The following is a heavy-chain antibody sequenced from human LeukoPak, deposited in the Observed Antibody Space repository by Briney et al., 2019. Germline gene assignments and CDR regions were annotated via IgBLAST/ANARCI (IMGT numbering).Heavy chain of an antibody. CDR3: ARAPYSGYDKGFDY. CDR2: IITYNGNT. Sequence: PGGSLRLSCKASGYTFTSYGISWVRQAPGQGLEWMGWIITYNGNTNYAQKLQGRVTMTTDTSTSTAYLELRSLRSEDTAVYYCARAPYSGYDKGFDYWGQGTLVTVSS. J-gene: IGHJ4*02. CDR1: GYTFTSYG. D-gene: IGHD5-12*01. V-gene: IGHV1-18*01.